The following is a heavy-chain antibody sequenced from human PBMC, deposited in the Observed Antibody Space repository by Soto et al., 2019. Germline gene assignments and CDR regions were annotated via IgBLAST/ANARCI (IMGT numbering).Heavy chain of an antibody. D-gene: IGHD3-10*01. CDR1: GFTFSSYA. Sequence: QVQLVESGGGVVQPGRSLRLSCAASGFTFSSYAMHWVRQAPGKGLEWVAVISYDGSNKYYADSMKGRFTISRDNSKNTLYLQMNSLSAEDTAVYYSARDRGLNNPPLAEYFQHWGQGTLVTVSS. V-gene: IGHV3-30-3*01. CDR3: ARDRGLNNPPLAEYFQH. J-gene: IGHJ1*01. CDR2: ISYDGSNK.